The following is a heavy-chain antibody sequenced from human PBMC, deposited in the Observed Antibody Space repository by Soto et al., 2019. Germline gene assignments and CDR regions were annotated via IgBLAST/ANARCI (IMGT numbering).Heavy chain of an antibody. J-gene: IGHJ4*02. Sequence: SVKVSCKASGFTFSNSAVQWVRQPRGQRLEWMGWIVVGSGHPNLAQKFQDRVTLTRDMSTGTAYMELSSLRSEDTAVYYCAADVIAVAGDFDYWGQGTQVTVSS. CDR2: IVVGSGHP. D-gene: IGHD6-19*01. V-gene: IGHV1-58*01. CDR3: AADVIAVAGDFDY. CDR1: GFTFSNSA.